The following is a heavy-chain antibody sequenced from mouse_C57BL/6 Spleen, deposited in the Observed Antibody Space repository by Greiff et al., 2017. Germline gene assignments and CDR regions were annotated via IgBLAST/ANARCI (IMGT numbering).Heavy chain of an antibody. Sequence: VQLQQSGPVLVKPGASVKMSCKASGYTFTDYYMNWVKQSHGKSLEWIGVINPYNGGTSYNQKFKGKATLTVDKSSSTAYMELNSLTSEDSAVYYCARLYYAMDYWGQGTSVTVSS. V-gene: IGHV1-19*01. J-gene: IGHJ4*01. CDR1: GYTFTDYY. CDR3: ARLYYAMDY. CDR2: INPYNGGT.